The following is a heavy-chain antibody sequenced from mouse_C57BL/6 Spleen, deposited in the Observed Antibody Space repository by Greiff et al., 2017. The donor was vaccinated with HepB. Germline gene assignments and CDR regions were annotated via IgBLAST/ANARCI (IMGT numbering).Heavy chain of an antibody. CDR3: ARRNYGSSSFDY. V-gene: IGHV5-6*01. CDR1: GFTFSSYG. D-gene: IGHD1-1*01. CDR2: ISSGGSYT. J-gene: IGHJ2*01. Sequence: EVQLKESGGDLVKPGGSLKLSCAASGFTFSSYGMSWVRQTPDKRLEWVATISSGGSYTYYPDSVKGRFTISRDNAKNTLYLQMSSLKSEDTAMYYCARRNYGSSSFDYWGQGTTLTVSS.